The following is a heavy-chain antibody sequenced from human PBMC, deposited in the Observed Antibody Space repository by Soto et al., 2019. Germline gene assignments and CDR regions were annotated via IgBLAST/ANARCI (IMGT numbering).Heavy chain of an antibody. V-gene: IGHV3-20*04. CDR1: GFTFDDYG. J-gene: IGHJ4*02. Sequence: EVQLVESGGGVVRPGGSLRLSCAASGFTFDDYGMSWVRQAPGKGLEWVSGINWNGGSTGYADSVKGRFTISRDNAKNSLYLQMNSLRGEDTALYYCARVVNFDWLLYPFDYWGQGTLVTVSS. CDR3: ARVVNFDWLLYPFDY. CDR2: INWNGGST. D-gene: IGHD3-9*01.